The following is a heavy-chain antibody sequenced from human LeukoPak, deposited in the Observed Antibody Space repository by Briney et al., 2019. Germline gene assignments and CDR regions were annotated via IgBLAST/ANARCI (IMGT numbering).Heavy chain of an antibody. CDR3: ARGLGRTAMVTRGGVRFDY. Sequence: ASVKVSCTASGYTFTSYDINWVRQATGQGLEWMGWMNPNSGNTGYAQKFRGRVTMTRNTSISTAYMELNSLRSEDTAVYYCARGLGRTAMVTRGGVRFDYWGQGTLVTVSS. D-gene: IGHD5-18*01. V-gene: IGHV1-8*01. CDR2: MNPNSGNT. CDR1: GYTFTSYD. J-gene: IGHJ4*02.